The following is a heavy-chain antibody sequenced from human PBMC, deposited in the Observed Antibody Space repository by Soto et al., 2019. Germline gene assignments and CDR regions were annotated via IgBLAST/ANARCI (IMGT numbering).Heavy chain of an antibody. CDR2: IPYDGSNE. Sequence: QVQLVESGGGVVQPGRSLRLSCAASGFTFSSYGMHWVRQAPGKGLEWVAVIPYDGSNEYYVDSVKGRFTISRDNSKNTVYLQMNSRRAEDMVVYYCARDRRRFFDWLSLHEYYFDYWGQGTLVTVSS. D-gene: IGHD3-9*01. CDR3: ARDRRRFFDWLSLHEYYFDY. CDR1: GFTFSSYG. J-gene: IGHJ4*02. V-gene: IGHV3-30*03.